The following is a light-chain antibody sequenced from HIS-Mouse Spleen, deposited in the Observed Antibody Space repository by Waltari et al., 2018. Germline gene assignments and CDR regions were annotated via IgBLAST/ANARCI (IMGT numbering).Light chain of an antibody. V-gene: IGLV3-27*01. Sequence: SYELTQPSSVSVSPGQTARITRSGDVLAKKYARWFQQKPGQAPVLVIYKDSEGPSGIPERFSGSSSGTTVTLTISGAQVEDEADYYCYSAADNSGVFGGGTKLTVL. CDR3: YSAADNSGV. J-gene: IGLJ2*01. CDR2: KDS. CDR1: VLAKKY.